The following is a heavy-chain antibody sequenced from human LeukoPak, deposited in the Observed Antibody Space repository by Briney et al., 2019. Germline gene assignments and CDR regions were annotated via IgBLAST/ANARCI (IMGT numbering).Heavy chain of an antibody. J-gene: IGHJ3*02. Sequence: GGSLILSCVAPGFSFDDYGMHWVRQAPGKGLEWVSGISWNSGSIGYAGSVKGRFTISRDNAKNSLYLQMNSLRPEDTALYYCAKGGTGYHDAFDIWGQGTVVTVSS. D-gene: IGHD3/OR15-3a*01. CDR1: GFSFDDYG. CDR2: ISWNSGSI. CDR3: AKGGTGYHDAFDI. V-gene: IGHV3-9*01.